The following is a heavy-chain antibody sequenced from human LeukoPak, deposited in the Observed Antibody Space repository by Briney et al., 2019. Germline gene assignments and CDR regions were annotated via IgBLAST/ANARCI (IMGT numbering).Heavy chain of an antibody. D-gene: IGHD6-13*01. CDR3: ARDYSSSWYTDYYYGMDV. CDR1: GGSISSYY. Sequence: PSETLSLTCTVSGGSISSYYWSWIRQPPGKGLEWIGYIYYSGSTNYNPSLKSRVTISVDTSKNQFSLKLSSVTAADTAVYYCARDYSSSWYTDYYYGMDVWGQGTTVTVSS. CDR2: IYYSGST. V-gene: IGHV4-59*01. J-gene: IGHJ6*02.